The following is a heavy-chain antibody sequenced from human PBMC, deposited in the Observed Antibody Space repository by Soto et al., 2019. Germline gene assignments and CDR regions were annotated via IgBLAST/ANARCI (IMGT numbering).Heavy chain of an antibody. J-gene: IGHJ3*02. Sequence: SETLSLTCTVSGGSIGSGGYYWSWIRQHPGKGLEWIGYIYYSGSTYYNPSLKSRVTISVDTSKNQFSLKLGSVTAADTAVYNCARRVELCDAFDIWGQGTMVTVSS. CDR3: ARRVELCDAFDI. CDR2: IYYSGST. D-gene: IGHD2-2*01. CDR1: GGSIGSGGYY. V-gene: IGHV4-31*03.